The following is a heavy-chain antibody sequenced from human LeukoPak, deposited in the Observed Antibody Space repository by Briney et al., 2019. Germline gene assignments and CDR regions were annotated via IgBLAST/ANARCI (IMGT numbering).Heavy chain of an antibody. CDR1: GFTFSGSA. CDR3: ARDPSLPQEAVMGYSSSSLYDAFDI. J-gene: IGHJ3*02. CDR2: IRSKTNNYAT. Sequence: SGGSLRLSCAASGFTFSGSAPHWVRQASGKGLEWIGRIRSKTNNYATTYAASVTGRFTISRDDAENTAYLQTNSLKTEDTAVYYCARDPSLPQEAVMGYSSSSLYDAFDIWGQGTMVTVSS. V-gene: IGHV3-73*01. D-gene: IGHD6-6*01.